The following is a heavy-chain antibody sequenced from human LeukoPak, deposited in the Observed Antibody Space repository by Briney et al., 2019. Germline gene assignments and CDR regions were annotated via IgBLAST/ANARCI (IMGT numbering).Heavy chain of an antibody. Sequence: GGSLRLSCAVSGFTFSCHWMSWVRQAPGKGLEWVANISQGGSDKYYVDSVKGRFTISRDNANNLLYLQMNSLRGEDTAVYYCTRDRSRAEDDWGQGTLVTVSS. D-gene: IGHD1-14*01. CDR2: ISQGGSDK. CDR1: GFTFSCHW. V-gene: IGHV3-7*01. CDR3: TRDRSRAEDD. J-gene: IGHJ4*02.